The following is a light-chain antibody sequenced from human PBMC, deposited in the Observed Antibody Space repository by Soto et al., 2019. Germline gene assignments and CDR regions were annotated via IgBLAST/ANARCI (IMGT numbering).Light chain of an antibody. V-gene: IGKV1-39*01. CDR2: VAS. CDR1: QSINIY. CDR3: QQSFSTPQT. Sequence: DIQMTQSPSSLSASVGDRVTITCRASQSINIYLSWYQQKSGKAPKLLINVASTLQGGVPSRFSGSGSGTEFTLAISSLQPEDSATYYCQQSFSTPQTFGGGTRVEIK. J-gene: IGKJ4*01.